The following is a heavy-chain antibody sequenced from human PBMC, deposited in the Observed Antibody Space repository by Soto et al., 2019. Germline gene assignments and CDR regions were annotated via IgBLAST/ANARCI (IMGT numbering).Heavy chain of an antibody. CDR2: IGTAGDT. CDR3: ARGYSGYDFDY. CDR1: GFTFSSYD. D-gene: IGHD5-12*01. V-gene: IGHV3-13*01. J-gene: IGHJ4*02. Sequence: GGSLRLSCAASGFTFSSYDMHWVRQATGKGLEWVSAIGTAGDTYYPGSVKGRFTISRENAKNSLYLQMNSLRAGDTAVYYCARGYSGYDFDYWGQGTLVTVSS.